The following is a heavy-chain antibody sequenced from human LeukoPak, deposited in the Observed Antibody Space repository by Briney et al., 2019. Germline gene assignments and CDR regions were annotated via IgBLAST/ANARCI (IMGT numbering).Heavy chain of an antibody. J-gene: IGHJ4*02. Sequence: GGSLRVYCAASAFTFSSYAMNWVRQPPGKGLEWVSLISGSGDIIYYADSVKGRFTISRDNSKNTVYLQMDSLRAEDTAVYYCARHYYYGSGSKERAFDAWGQGTLVTVSS. CDR3: ARHYYYGSGSKERAFDA. D-gene: IGHD3-10*01. CDR1: AFTFSSYA. CDR2: ISGSGDII. V-gene: IGHV3-23*01.